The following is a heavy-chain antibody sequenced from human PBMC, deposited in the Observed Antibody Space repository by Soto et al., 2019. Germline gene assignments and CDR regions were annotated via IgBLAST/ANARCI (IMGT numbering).Heavy chain of an antibody. CDR3: AKDRFGIVGPVDY. CDR1: GLIFSDYA. V-gene: IGHV3-23*01. J-gene: IGHJ4*02. Sequence: GGSLRLSCAASGLIFSDYAMSWVRQAPGKGLECVACISGSGDKTFYADSVKGRFTISRDNSKNTVSLHMNSLRVDDTAVYFCAKDRFGIVGPVDYWGPGTLVTVSS. D-gene: IGHD1-26*01. CDR2: ISGSGDKT.